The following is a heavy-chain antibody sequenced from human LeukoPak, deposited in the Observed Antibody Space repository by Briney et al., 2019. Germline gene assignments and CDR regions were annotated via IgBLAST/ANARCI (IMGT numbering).Heavy chain of an antibody. Sequence: GGSLRLSCAVSGFTFTSDAMSWVRQAPGKGLEWVSAISSSADSTYYADSVKGRFSISRYNSKNTLYLQLNSLRAEDTAVYYCTNAAAGPDYYYYYMDVWGKGTTVTVSS. CDR1: GFTFTSDA. D-gene: IGHD6-13*01. J-gene: IGHJ6*03. V-gene: IGHV3-23*01. CDR3: TNAAAGPDYYYYYMDV. CDR2: ISSSADST.